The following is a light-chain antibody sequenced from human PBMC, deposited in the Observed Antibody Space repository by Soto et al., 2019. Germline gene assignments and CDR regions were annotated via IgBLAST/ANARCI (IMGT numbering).Light chain of an antibody. CDR1: QSISNS. J-gene: IGKJ1*01. CDR3: QQSYRA. V-gene: IGKV1-39*01. CDR2: AAS. Sequence: DIQMTQSPSSLSASVGDRVTITCRASQSISNSLNLYQQKPGKAPKLLIYAASSLQSGVPSRFSGSGSGTDFTLTISSLQPEDFATYYCQQSYRAFGQGTKVEIK.